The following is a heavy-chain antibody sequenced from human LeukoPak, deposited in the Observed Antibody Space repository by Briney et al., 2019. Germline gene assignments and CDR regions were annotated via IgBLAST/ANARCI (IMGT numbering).Heavy chain of an antibody. V-gene: IGHV4-59*01. CDR3: AREGEAFDI. J-gene: IGHJ3*02. CDR2: IFGGGTT. CDR1: GGSITSYY. Sequence: PSETLSLTCTVSGGSITSYYWSWIRQPPGKGLEWIGYIFGGGTTNYNPSLKSRVTISVDTSKNQFSLKLSSVTAADTAVYYCAREGEAFDIWGQGTMVTVSS.